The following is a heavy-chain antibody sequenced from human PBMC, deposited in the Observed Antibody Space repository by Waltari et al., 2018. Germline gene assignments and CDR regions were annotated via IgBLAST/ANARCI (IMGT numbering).Heavy chain of an antibody. Sequence: QVQLVQSGAEVKKPASSVKVSCKASGGTFGRFAISWVRQAAGEGLEWMGGIIPKIGASNYAQKFQGRVTITADDSTRIAYMEVSSLRFEDTAVYFCATDTSPPYWGQGTLVIVSS. CDR1: GGTFGRFA. V-gene: IGHV1-69*01. CDR2: IIPKIGAS. D-gene: IGHD2-2*01. J-gene: IGHJ4*02. CDR3: ATDTSPPY.